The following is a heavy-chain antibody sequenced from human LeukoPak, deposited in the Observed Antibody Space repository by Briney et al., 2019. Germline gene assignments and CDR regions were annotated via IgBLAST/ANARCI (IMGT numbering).Heavy chain of an antibody. CDR1: KFTFSNYA. CDR3: AKDGGLWVSAHWGDS. CDR2: ITTSDGKT. Sequence: GGSLRLSCAASKFTFSNYAMSWVRQAPGKGLEWVSTITTSDGKTYYADSVKGRFTVSRDNSKNTLFLQMNSLRAEDTAVYYCAKDGGLWVSAHWGDSWGRGTLVTVSS. J-gene: IGHJ4*02. D-gene: IGHD7-27*01. V-gene: IGHV3-23*01.